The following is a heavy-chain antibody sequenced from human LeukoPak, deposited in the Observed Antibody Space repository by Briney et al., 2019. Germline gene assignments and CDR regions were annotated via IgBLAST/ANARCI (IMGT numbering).Heavy chain of an antibody. Sequence: GGSLRLSCAASGFTFSSYAMSWVRQAPGKGLEWVSAISGSGGSTYYADSVKGRFTISRNNSKNTLYLQMNSLRAEDTAVYYCAKGCSSTSCYLDYWGQGTLVTVSS. CDR1: GFTFSSYA. CDR2: ISGSGGST. CDR3: AKGCSSTSCYLDY. V-gene: IGHV3-23*01. J-gene: IGHJ4*02. D-gene: IGHD2-2*01.